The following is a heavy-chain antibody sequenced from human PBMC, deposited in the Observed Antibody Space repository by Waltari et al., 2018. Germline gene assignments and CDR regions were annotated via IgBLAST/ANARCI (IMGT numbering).Heavy chain of an antibody. V-gene: IGHV1-3*03. D-gene: IGHD3-9*01. CDR2: INAGNGNT. J-gene: IGHJ3*02. CDR1: GYTFPSYA. Sequence: QVQLVQSGAEVKKPGASVKVSCTASGYTFPSYAMPWVRQAPGPRLEWMGWINAGNGNTKYSHGCQGRGTITRDTSASTAYMELSSLRSEDMAVYDCARAPFGYDILTGYYFDAFDIWGQGTMVTVSS. CDR3: ARAPFGYDILTGYYFDAFDI.